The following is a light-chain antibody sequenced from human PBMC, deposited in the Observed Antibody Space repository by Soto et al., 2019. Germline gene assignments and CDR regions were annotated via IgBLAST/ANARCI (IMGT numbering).Light chain of an antibody. V-gene: IGLV1-40*01. CDR3: QSYDSSLSGWV. CDR2: GNS. CDR1: SSNIGAGYD. Sequence: QAVVTQPPSVSGAPGQRVTISCTESSSNIGAGYDVHWYQQLPGTAPKLLIYGNSNRPSGVPDRFSGSKSGTSASLAITGLQAEDEADYYCQSYDSSLSGWVFGGGTKVIVL. J-gene: IGLJ3*02.